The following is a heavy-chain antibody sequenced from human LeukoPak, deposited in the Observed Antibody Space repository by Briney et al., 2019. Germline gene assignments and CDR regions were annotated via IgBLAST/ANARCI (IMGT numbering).Heavy chain of an antibody. CDR2: IWYDGSNK. CDR1: GFTFSSYG. CDR3: ARAELGYCSGTICYGRAFDV. D-gene: IGHD2-2*01. V-gene: IGHV3-33*01. Sequence: GGSLRLSCAASGFTFSSYGMHWVRQAPGKGLEWVAVIWYDGSNKYYADSVKGRFTISRDNSKNTLYLQMNSLRAEDTAVYYCARAELGYCSGTICYGRAFDVWGQGTMVTVSS. J-gene: IGHJ3*01.